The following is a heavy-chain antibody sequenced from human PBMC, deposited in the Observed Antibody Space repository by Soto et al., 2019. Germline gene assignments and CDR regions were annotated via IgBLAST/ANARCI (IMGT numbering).Heavy chain of an antibody. Sequence: SETLSLTCNVSGDSTAIYCWSWIRQSAGKGLEWIGRIYTTGSINYNPSLRSRVTMSRDSSKNQLFLSLTSVTAADTAVYYCVRDRLNWFDPWGQGVLVTV. CDR1: GDSTAIYC. CDR2: IYTTGSI. CDR3: VRDRLNWFDP. V-gene: IGHV4-4*07. J-gene: IGHJ5*02.